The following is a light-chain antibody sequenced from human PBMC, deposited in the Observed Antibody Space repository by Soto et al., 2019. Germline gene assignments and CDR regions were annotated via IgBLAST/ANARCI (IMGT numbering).Light chain of an antibody. V-gene: IGLV8-61*01. CDR3: VLYMGSGIWA. Sequence: QTVVTQEPSFSVSPGGTVTLTCGLNSGSVSSSYYPNWYQQTPGQAPRALIYNTNTRSSGVPDRFSGSILGNKAALTITGAQADDEFDYYCVLYMGSGIWAFGGGTKLTVL. CDR1: SGSVSSSYY. J-gene: IGLJ2*01. CDR2: NTN.